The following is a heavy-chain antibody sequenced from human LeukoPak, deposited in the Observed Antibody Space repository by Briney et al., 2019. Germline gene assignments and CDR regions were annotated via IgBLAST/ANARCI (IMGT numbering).Heavy chain of an antibody. Sequence: GESLRLSCAASEFTFSDYSMSWVRQAPGKGLEWISSISAGSNSKSYAGSLEGRLTISRDNAKNSLYLQMYNLKPEDTAVYYCAKYLFEPLGPFDYWGQGTLVTVSS. CDR3: AKYLFEPLGPFDY. V-gene: IGHV3-21*06. D-gene: IGHD1-14*01. CDR1: EFTFSDYS. J-gene: IGHJ4*02. CDR2: ISAGSNSK.